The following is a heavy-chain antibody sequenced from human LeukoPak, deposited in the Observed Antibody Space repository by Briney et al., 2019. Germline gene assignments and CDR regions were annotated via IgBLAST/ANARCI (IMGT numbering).Heavy chain of an antibody. D-gene: IGHD2-2*01. Sequence: PSETLSLTCTVSGGSISPYYWSWIRQPAGKGLEWIGRIYTSGSTNYNPSLKSRVTISVDTSKNHFSLKLSSVTAADTAVYYCARRVSASGRDYFDYWGQGTLVTVSS. CDR1: GGSISPYY. CDR2: IYTSGST. J-gene: IGHJ4*02. V-gene: IGHV4-4*07. CDR3: ARRVSASGRDYFDY.